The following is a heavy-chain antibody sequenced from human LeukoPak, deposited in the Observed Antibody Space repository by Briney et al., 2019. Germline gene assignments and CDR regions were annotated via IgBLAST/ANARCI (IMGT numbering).Heavy chain of an antibody. D-gene: IGHD3-10*01. Sequence: SETLSLTCAVYGGSFSGYYWSWIRQPPGKGLEWIGEISHSGSTNYNPSLKSRVTISVDTSKNQFSLKLSSVTAADTAVYYCARARSMVRGAKGMDVWGQGTTVTVSS. J-gene: IGHJ6*02. V-gene: IGHV4-34*01. CDR1: GGSFSGYY. CDR3: ARARSMVRGAKGMDV. CDR2: ISHSGST.